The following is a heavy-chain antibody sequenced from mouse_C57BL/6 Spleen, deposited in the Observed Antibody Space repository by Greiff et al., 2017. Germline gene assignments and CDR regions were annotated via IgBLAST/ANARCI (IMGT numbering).Heavy chain of an antibody. D-gene: IGHD2-1*01. CDR1: GYSFTGYF. CDR3: AREGVYYGPYAMDY. Sequence: EVQLQQSGPELVKPGDSVKISCKASGYSFTGYFMNWVMQSHGKSLEWIGRINPYNGDTFYNQKFKGKATLTVDKSSSTAHMELRSLTSEDSAVYYCAREGVYYGPYAMDYWGQGTSVTVSS. J-gene: IGHJ4*01. V-gene: IGHV1-20*01. CDR2: INPYNGDT.